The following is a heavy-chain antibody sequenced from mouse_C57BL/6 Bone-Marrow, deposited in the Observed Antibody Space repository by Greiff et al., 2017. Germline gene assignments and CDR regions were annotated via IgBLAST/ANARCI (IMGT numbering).Heavy chain of an antibody. CDR3: ARHEWLLWYFDV. Sequence: EVQLVESGGDLVKPGGSLKLSCAASGFTFSSYGMSWVRQTPDKRLEWVATISSGGSYTYYPDSVKGRFPISRDNAKNTLYLQMSSLKSEDTAMYYCARHEWLLWYFDVWGTGTTVTVSS. CDR2: ISSGGSYT. J-gene: IGHJ1*03. D-gene: IGHD2-3*01. V-gene: IGHV5-6*01. CDR1: GFTFSSYG.